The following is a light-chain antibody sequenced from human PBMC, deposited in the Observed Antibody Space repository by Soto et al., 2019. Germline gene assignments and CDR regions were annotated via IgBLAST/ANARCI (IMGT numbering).Light chain of an antibody. CDR2: AAS. Sequence: DFQITQSDSTLSPSVANTATIPCLSGKSSNKGLAWYEQKPGKAPNVLIYAASNLQSGVPSSFSGSGSGTDFTLTISSLQAEDFATFYCQLSYSTPITVGQGTRLEI. V-gene: IGKV1-39*01. CDR1: KSSNKG. CDR3: QLSYSTPIT. J-gene: IGKJ5*01.